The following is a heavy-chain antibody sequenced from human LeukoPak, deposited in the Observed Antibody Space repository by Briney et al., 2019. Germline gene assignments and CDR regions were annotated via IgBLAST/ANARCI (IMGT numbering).Heavy chain of an antibody. J-gene: IGHJ4*02. V-gene: IGHV2-70*04. CDR2: IDWDDDK. Sequence: SGPALVKPTRTLTLTCTFSGFSLSTSGMRVSWTRQPPGKALEWLARIDWDDDKFYSTSLKTRLTISKDTSKNQVVLTMTNMDPVGTATYYCALLGATTRGGVDYWGQGTLVTVSS. CDR3: ALLGATTRGGVDY. CDR1: GFSLSTSGMR. D-gene: IGHD1-26*01.